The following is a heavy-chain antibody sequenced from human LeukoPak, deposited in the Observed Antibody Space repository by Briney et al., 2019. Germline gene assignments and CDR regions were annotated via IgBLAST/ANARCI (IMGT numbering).Heavy chain of an antibody. V-gene: IGHV3-30*02. CDR1: GFTFSTYG. Sequence: GGSLRLSCAASGFTFSTYGMHWVRQAPGKGLEWVAFIRFDGSNEFYADSVKGRFTISRDNSKNTLYLQMNSLGAEDTAVFYCAKGPERVFYSYYMDVWGKGTTVTVSS. D-gene: IGHD5-24*01. J-gene: IGHJ6*03. CDR2: IRFDGSNE. CDR3: AKGPERVFYSYYMDV.